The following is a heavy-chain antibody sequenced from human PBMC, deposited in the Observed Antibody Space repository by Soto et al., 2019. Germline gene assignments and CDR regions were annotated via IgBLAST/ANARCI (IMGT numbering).Heavy chain of an antibody. J-gene: IGHJ4*02. Sequence: QITLKESGPTLVKPTQTLTLTCTFSGFSLSSTRMAVGWIRQPPGKALEWLALIYLDEDKRYSPFLKSRLTITKDTSKNQVVLTMSNMDPVDTARYYCAHIVVAGLGYYFDYWGQGTLVTVSS. D-gene: IGHD6-19*01. CDR2: IYLDEDK. CDR3: AHIVVAGLGYYFDY. V-gene: IGHV2-5*02. CDR1: GFSLSSTRMA.